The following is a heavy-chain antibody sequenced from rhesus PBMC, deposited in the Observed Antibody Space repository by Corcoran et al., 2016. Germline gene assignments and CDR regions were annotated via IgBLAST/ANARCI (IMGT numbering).Heavy chain of an antibody. CDR3: ARGGREAAAHYFDY. CDR1: GGSISDDYY. CDR2: IYGSGGGT. D-gene: IGHD6-31*01. Sequence: QVQLQESGPGLVKPSETLSLTCAVSGGSISDDYYWSWIRQPPGKGLEWIGYIYGSGGGTNYNPSRQNRVTLSIYPSKNQFSLKLSSVTAADTAVYYCARGGREAAAHYFDYWGQGVLVTVSS. J-gene: IGHJ4*01. V-gene: IGHV4-106*01.